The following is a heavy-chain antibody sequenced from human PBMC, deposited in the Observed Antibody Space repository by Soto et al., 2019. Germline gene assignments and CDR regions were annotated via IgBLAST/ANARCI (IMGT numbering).Heavy chain of an antibody. J-gene: IGHJ3*02. Sequence: PSETLSLTCSVSGGTISSSSSYWGWIRQPPGKGLEWIGSIYYSGSTYYNPSLKSRVTVSVDTSKNQFSLKLSSVTAADTAVYYCARGSVLRFLEWFLNGFDIWGQGTMVTVSS. V-gene: IGHV4-39*01. CDR1: GGTISSSSSY. CDR2: IYYSGST. CDR3: ARGSVLRFLEWFLNGFDI. D-gene: IGHD3-3*01.